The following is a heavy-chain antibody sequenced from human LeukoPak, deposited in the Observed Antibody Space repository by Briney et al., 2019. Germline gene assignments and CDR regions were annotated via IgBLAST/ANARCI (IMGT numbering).Heavy chain of an antibody. J-gene: IGHJ6*03. CDR3: ARGGIYYYYMDV. CDR2: IYPGDSNT. CDR1: GYSFSTYW. Sequence: GESLKISCKGSGYSFSTYWIAWVRQMPGKGLEWMGIIYPGDSNTIYSPSFEGQVIMSVDKSISTAYLQWSSLKASGTAMYYCARGGIYYYYMDVWGKGTTVTVSS. V-gene: IGHV5-51*01.